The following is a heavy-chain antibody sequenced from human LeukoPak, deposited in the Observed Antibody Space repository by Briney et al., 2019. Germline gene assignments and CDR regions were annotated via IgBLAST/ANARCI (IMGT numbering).Heavy chain of an antibody. CDR1: GYTFTIYG. J-gene: IGHJ5*02. D-gene: IGHD6-6*01. Sequence: GASVKVSCKPSGYTFTIYGISWVRQAPGQGLEWMGWISAYNGNTKYAQKFQGRVTMTTDTSTSTAYMELSSLRSDDTVVYYCARDREAARPGWFDPWGQGTLVTVSS. CDR2: ISAYNGNT. CDR3: ARDREAARPGWFDP. V-gene: IGHV1-18*01.